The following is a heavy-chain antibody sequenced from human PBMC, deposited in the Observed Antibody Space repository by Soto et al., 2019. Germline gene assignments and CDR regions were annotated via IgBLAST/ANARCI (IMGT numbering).Heavy chain of an antibody. CDR2: IKSKTDGGTV. V-gene: IGHV3-15*07. CDR1: GFTFTSAW. Sequence: EVQLVESWGGLVRPGESLRLSCAASGFTFTSAWINWVRQAPGKGLEWAGRIKSKTDGGTVDYGAPVKGRFTISRDDSKNTAYLQMNSLRTEDTAVYYCTTAERGGSYYSDYWGQGTLVTVSS. J-gene: IGHJ4*02. D-gene: IGHD1-26*01. CDR3: TTAERGGSYYSDY.